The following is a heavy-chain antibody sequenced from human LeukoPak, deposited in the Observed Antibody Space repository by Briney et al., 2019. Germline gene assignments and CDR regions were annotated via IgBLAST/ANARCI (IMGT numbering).Heavy chain of an antibody. J-gene: IGHJ4*02. D-gene: IGHD6-13*01. CDR1: GFTFSSHA. Sequence: GGSLRLSCAASGFTFSSHAMSWVRQAPGKGLEWVSAISGSGDKTYYADSVKGRFTISRDSSKNTMYLQMNSLRAEDTAVYYCAKDIIIAAAGPAYFDYWGQGTLVTVSS. V-gene: IGHV3-23*01. CDR2: ISGSGDKT. CDR3: AKDIIIAAAGPAYFDY.